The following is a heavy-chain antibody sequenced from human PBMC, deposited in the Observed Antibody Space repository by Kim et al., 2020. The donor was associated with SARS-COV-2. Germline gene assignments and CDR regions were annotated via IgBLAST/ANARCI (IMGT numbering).Heavy chain of an antibody. V-gene: IGHV3-21*01. CDR2: ISSSSSYI. CDR3: ARDRYDILTGYYTPAGLDY. J-gene: IGHJ4*02. CDR1: GFTFSSYS. Sequence: GGSLRLSCAASGFTFSSYSMNWVRQAPGKGLEWVSSISSSSSYIYYADSVKGRFTISRDNAKNSLYLQMNSLRAEDTAVYYCARDRYDILTGYYTPAGLDYWGQGTLVTVSS. D-gene: IGHD3-9*01.